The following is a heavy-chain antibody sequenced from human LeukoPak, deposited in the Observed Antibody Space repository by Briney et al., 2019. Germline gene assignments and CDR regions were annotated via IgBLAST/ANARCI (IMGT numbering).Heavy chain of an antibody. J-gene: IGHJ5*02. CDR3: AKGAAAGKVDWFDP. Sequence: GGSLRLACAASGFTFSNFAMMWVRQAPGTGLQWVSTITGYGATFYADSVRGRFTIFRDTSMNTLFLQMNSLGAEDTAVYYCAKGAAAGKVDWFDPWGQGTLVTVSS. V-gene: IGHV3-23*01. D-gene: IGHD6-13*01. CDR1: GFTFSNFA. CDR2: ITGYGAT.